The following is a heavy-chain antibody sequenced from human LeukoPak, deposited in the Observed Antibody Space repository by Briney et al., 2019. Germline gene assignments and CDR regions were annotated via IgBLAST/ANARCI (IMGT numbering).Heavy chain of an antibody. CDR1: GYTFKNYY. J-gene: IGHJ4*02. D-gene: IGHD3-3*01. CDR3: ARGVEWLPLDY. CDR2: INPSGGST. Sequence: ASVKVSCKASGYTFKNYYMHWVRQAPGQGLEWMGIINPSGGSTSYAQKFQGRVTMTRDTSTSTVYMELSSLRSEDTAVYYCARGVEWLPLDYWGQGTLVTVSS. V-gene: IGHV1-46*02.